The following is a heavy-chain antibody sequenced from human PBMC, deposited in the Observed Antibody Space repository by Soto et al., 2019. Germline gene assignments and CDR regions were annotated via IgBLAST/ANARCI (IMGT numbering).Heavy chain of an antibody. CDR2: IWNDGSFQ. Sequence: QVQLVESGGGVAQPGRYLRLSCAASGMTFSQSAMHWVRQAPGKGLEWVAGIWNDGSFQDYVDSVKGRFSISRDNSKNTLYLQINNLRADDTAIYYCARGIGVAGRFFYYYGLDVWGQGTPVTVSS. D-gene: IGHD6-13*01. CDR3: ARGIGVAGRFFYYYGLDV. J-gene: IGHJ6*02. CDR1: GMTFSQSA. V-gene: IGHV3-33*04.